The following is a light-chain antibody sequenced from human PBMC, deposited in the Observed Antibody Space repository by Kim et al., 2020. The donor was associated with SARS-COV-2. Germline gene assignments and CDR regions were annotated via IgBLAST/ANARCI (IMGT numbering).Light chain of an antibody. CDR1: NIGSKN. CDR3: QVWDSSSVV. V-gene: IGLV3-9*01. J-gene: IGLJ2*01. CDR2: RDN. Sequence: SYELTQPLSVSVALGQTARITCGGNNIGSKNVHWYQQKPGQAPMMVIYRDNNRPSEIPERFSGSNSGNTATLTISRAQTGDEADYYCQVWDSSSVVFGGGTQLTVL.